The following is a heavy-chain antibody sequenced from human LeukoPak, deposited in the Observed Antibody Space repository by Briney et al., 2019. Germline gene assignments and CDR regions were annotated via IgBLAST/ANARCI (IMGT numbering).Heavy chain of an antibody. V-gene: IGHV1-46*01. D-gene: IGHD3-3*01. CDR3: ARDDFSYYDFWSGSPSRLRDHENWFDP. Sequence: ASVKVSCKASGYTFTSYYMHWVRQAPGQGLEWMGIINPSGGSTSYARKFQGRVTITADKSTSTAYMELSSLRSEDTAVYYCARDDFSYYDFWSGSPSRLRDHENWFDPWGQGTLVTVSS. J-gene: IGHJ5*02. CDR2: INPSGGST. CDR1: GYTFTSYY.